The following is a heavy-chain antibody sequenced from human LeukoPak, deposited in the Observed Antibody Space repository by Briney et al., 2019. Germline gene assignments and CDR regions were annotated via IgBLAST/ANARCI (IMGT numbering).Heavy chain of an antibody. CDR3: ARQIVSEGAARPGFFDY. Sequence: PSETLSLTCTVSGGSISSSSYYWGWIRQPPGKGLEWIGSIYYSGSTYYNPSLKSRVTISVDTSKNQFSLKLSSVAAADTAVYYCARQIVSEGAARPGFFDYWGQGTLVTLSS. D-gene: IGHD6-6*01. J-gene: IGHJ4*02. CDR1: GGSISSSSYY. V-gene: IGHV4-39*01. CDR2: IYYSGST.